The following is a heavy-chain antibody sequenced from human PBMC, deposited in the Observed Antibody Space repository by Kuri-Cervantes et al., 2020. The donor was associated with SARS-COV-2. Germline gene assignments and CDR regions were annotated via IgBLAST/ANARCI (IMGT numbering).Heavy chain of an antibody. J-gene: IGHJ6*03. D-gene: IGHD6-13*01. CDR2: ISYDGSNK. CDR1: GFTFSSYW. Sequence: GESLKISCAASGFTFSSYWMSWVRQAPGKGLEWVAVISYDGSNKYYADSVKGRFTISRDNSKNTLYLQMNSLRAEDTAVYYCARDPSGQLGNYYYYYYMDVWGKGTTVTVSS. CDR3: ARDPSGQLGNYYYYYYMDV. V-gene: IGHV3-30-3*01.